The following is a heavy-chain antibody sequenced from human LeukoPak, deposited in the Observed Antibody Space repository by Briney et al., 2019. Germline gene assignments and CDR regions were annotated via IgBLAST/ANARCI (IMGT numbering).Heavy chain of an antibody. CDR2: ISGSGGST. CDR3: AKDPYDTPYYFDY. D-gene: IGHD3-9*01. CDR1: GFTFSSYS. J-gene: IGHJ4*02. V-gene: IGHV3-23*01. Sequence: GGSLRLSCAASGFTFSSYSMNWVRQAPGKGLEWVSAISGSGGSTYYADSVKGRFTISRDNSKNTLYLQMNSLRAEDTAVYYCAKDPYDTPYYFDYWGQGTLVTVSS.